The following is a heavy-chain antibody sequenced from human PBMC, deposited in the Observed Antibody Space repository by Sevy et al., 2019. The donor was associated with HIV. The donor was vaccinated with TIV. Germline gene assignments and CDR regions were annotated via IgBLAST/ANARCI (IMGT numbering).Heavy chain of an antibody. CDR1: GFIFSTSP. CDR3: AKDDLGSIGY. Sequence: GGSLRLSCAASGFIFSTSPMHWVRQAPGKGLECVAILSYDVSDENYADSVKGRFTISRDNSKNTLYLQMNSLRTEDTAVYYCAKDDLGSIGYWGQGTLVTASS. D-gene: IGHD3-10*01. J-gene: IGHJ4*02. CDR2: LSYDVSDE. V-gene: IGHV3-30-3*02.